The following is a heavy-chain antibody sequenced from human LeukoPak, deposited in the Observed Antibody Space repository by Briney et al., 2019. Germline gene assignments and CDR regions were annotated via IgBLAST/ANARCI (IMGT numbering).Heavy chain of an antibody. Sequence: GGPLRLSCAASGFTFSSYAMSWVRQAPGKGLEWVSAISGSGGTTYYADSVKGRFTISRDNSKNTLYLQMNSLRAEDTAVYYCARDARDGYGGNPFDYWGQGTLVTVSS. J-gene: IGHJ4*02. V-gene: IGHV3-23*01. D-gene: IGHD4-23*01. CDR1: GFTFSSYA. CDR3: ARDARDGYGGNPFDY. CDR2: ISGSGGTT.